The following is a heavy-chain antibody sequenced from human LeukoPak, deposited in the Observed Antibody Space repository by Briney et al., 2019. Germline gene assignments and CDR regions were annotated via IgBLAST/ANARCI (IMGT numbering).Heavy chain of an antibody. CDR2: IYSGGST. Sequence: GGSLRLSCAASGFTVSSNYMSWVRQAPGKGLEWVSVIYSGGSTYYADSVKGRFTISRDNAKNSLYLRMNSLRAEDTAVYYCARSLRWLQSDGSAFDIWGQGTMVTVSS. J-gene: IGHJ3*02. V-gene: IGHV3-53*01. CDR1: GFTVSSNY. CDR3: ARSLRWLQSDGSAFDI. D-gene: IGHD5-24*01.